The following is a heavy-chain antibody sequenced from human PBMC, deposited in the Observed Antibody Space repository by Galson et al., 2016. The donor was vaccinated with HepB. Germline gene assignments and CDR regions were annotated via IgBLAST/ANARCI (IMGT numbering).Heavy chain of an antibody. J-gene: IGHJ4*02. Sequence: SLRLSCAASEFSLSNVWMSWVRQAPGKGLEWVGRIKSKTDGGTTDYAAPVKGRFTISRDDSKNTLYLQMNSLKTEDTAVYYCTTDRSNGWYAYWGQGTLVTVSS. CDR2: IKSKTDGGTT. CDR1: EFSLSNVW. D-gene: IGHD6-19*01. V-gene: IGHV3-15*01. CDR3: TTDRSNGWYAY.